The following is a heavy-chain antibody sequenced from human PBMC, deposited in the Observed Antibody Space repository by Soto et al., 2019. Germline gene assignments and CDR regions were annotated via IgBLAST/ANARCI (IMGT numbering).Heavy chain of an antibody. CDR1: LGTFSIYA. CDR2: IIPIFGTA. Sequence: SVEVSRQASLGTFSIYAISWVRQAPGQGLEWMGGIIPIFGTANYAQKFQGRVTITADESTSTAYMELSSLRSEDTAVYYCASFSSSSFDYWGQGNLVNRLL. V-gene: IGHV1-69*13. D-gene: IGHD6-6*01. J-gene: IGHJ4*02. CDR3: ASFSSSSFDY.